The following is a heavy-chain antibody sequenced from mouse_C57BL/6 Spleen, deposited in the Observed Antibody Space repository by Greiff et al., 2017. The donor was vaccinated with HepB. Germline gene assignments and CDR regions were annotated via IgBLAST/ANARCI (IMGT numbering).Heavy chain of an antibody. J-gene: IGHJ2*01. D-gene: IGHD2-4*01. CDR1: GYAFSSYW. CDR3: AREITYYFDY. CDR2: IYPGDGDT. Sequence: VKLVESGAELVKPGASVKISCKASGYAFSSYWMNWVKQRPGKGLEWIGQIYPGDGDTNYNGKFKGKATLTADKSSSTAYMQLSSLTSEDSAVYFCAREITYYFDYWGQGTTLTVSS. V-gene: IGHV1-80*01.